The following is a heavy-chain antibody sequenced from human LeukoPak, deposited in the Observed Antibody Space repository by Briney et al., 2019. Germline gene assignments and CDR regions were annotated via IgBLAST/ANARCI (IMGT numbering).Heavy chain of an antibody. J-gene: IGHJ4*02. V-gene: IGHV3-30*18. CDR2: ISYDGSNK. Sequence: GGSLRLSCAASGFTFSSYGMHWVRQAPGKGLEWGAVISYDGSNKYYADSVKGRFTISRDNSKNTLYLQMNSLRAEDTAVYYCAKDFSGTYYYFDYWGQGTLVTVSS. CDR3: AKDFSGTYYYFDY. D-gene: IGHD1-26*01. CDR1: GFTFSSYG.